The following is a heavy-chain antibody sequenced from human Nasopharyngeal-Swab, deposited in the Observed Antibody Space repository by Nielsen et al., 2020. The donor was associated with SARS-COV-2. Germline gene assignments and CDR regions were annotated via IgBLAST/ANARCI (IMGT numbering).Heavy chain of an antibody. CDR2: ISTKTGAP. CDR3: ARENQEYANIWIDY. D-gene: IGHD1-1*01. J-gene: IGHJ4*02. CDR1: GYTFTSNV. V-gene: IGHV7-4-1*02. Sequence: ASVKVSCKASGYTFTSNVLNWVRQAPGQGPEYIGWISTKTGAPTYAQAFPGRFFISLDTSVSTPYLQISSLKADDTAVYYCARENQEYANIWIDYWGQGTQVTVSS.